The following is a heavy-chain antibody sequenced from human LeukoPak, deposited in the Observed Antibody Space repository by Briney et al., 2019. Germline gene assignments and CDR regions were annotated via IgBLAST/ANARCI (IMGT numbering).Heavy chain of an antibody. J-gene: IGHJ6*02. CDR2: ISYDGRNK. V-gene: IGHV3-30*18. D-gene: IGHD2-15*01. CDR3: VNVVAATDYYYYGMDV. Sequence: PGTSLRLSCAVSGFTFSTYAMHWVRQAPGQGLEWMAFISYDGRNKYYADSVKGRFTISRDNSKNTVYLQMNSLRVEDTAVYYCVNVVAATDYYYYGMDVWGQGTTVTVSS. CDR1: GFTFSTYA.